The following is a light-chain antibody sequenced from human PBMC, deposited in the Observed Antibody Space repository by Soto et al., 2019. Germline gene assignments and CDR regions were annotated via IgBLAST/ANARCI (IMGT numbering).Light chain of an antibody. V-gene: IGKV3-20*01. CDR3: QQYGSSPPT. CDR1: QSVSSNY. J-gene: IGKJ1*01. Sequence: EIVLTQSPGTLSLSPGERATLSCRASQSVSSNYLAWYRRKPGQAPRLLIYGASNRATDIPVRFSGSGSGTDFTLTIARLEAEDFEVYYCQQYGSSPPTSGPGTRWEI. CDR2: GAS.